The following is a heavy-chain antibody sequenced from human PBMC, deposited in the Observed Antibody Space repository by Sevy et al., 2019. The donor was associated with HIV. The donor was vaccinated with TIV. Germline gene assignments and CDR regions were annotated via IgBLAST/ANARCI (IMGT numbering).Heavy chain of an antibody. CDR2: LSLVGTKN. CDR1: GFTLRSFP. D-gene: IGHD2-2*01. J-gene: IGHJ6*02. CDR3: AREIRVVVPAAIEGPTYYYYYGMDV. V-gene: IGHV3-30*04. Sequence: GGPWNPPCPPPGFTLRSFPIHGAPRAPARGREGVPVLSLVGTKNSYAAPGKARFTISRDNSKNRLYLQMNSLRAEDTAVYYCAREIRVVVPAAIEGPTYYYYYGMDVWGQGTTVTVSS.